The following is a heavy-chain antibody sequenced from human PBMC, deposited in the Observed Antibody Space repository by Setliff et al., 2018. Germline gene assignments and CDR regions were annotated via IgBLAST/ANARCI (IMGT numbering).Heavy chain of an antibody. CDR3: ARDRGGTAIANWFDR. Sequence: ASVKVSCKVSGYTLTELSMHWVRQAPGKGLEWMGGVDPEDGETIYAQKFQGRVTMTEDTSTDTAYMELSSLRSEDSAVYYCARDRGGTAIANWFDRWGQGTLVTVSS. D-gene: IGHD2-21*01. CDR1: GYTLTELS. CDR2: VDPEDGET. J-gene: IGHJ5*02. V-gene: IGHV1-24*01.